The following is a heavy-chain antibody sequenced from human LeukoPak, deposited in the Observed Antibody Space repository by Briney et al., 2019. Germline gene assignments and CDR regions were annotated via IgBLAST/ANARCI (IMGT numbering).Heavy chain of an antibody. Sequence: PSQTLSLTCIVSGGSISNGDHYWGWVRQPPGKGLEWIGCIYYTGTTSYNPSLKSRVTISVDTSKNQFSLRLTSVTAADTALYYCAIQSKGYTYGYNYWGQGTLVTVSS. D-gene: IGHD5-18*01. V-gene: IGHV4-30-4*08. CDR1: GGSISNGDHY. J-gene: IGHJ4*02. CDR3: AIQSKGYTYGYNY. CDR2: IYYTGTT.